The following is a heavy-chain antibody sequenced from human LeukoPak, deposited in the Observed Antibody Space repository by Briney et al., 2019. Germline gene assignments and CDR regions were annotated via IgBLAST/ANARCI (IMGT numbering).Heavy chain of an antibody. CDR3: ARAIPNYYGSGSYYRTSYYYGMDV. V-gene: IGHV4-34*01. Sequence: SETLSLTCAVYGGSFSGYYWSWIRQPPGKGLEWTGEINHSGSTNYNPSLKSRVTISVDTSKNQFSLKLSSVTAADTAVYYCARAIPNYYGSGSYYRTSYYYGMDVWGQGTTVTVSS. D-gene: IGHD3-10*01. J-gene: IGHJ6*02. CDR1: GGSFSGYY. CDR2: INHSGST.